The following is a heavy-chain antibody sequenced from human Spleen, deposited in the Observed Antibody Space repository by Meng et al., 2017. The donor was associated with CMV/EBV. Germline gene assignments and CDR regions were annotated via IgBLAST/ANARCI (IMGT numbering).Heavy chain of an antibody. D-gene: IGHD2-21*01. CDR2: IRVYNGDT. J-gene: IGHJ5*02. Sequence: ASVKVSCKASGYTFSSYGINWVRQAPGQGLEWLGWIRVYNGDTKYSQKFQDRVTLTTDTSTSTAYMELRSLRSDDTAVYYCSRRGPSYCGVDCLAWFDPWGQGTLVTVS. V-gene: IGHV1-18*01. CDR3: SRRGPSYCGVDCLAWFDP. CDR1: GYTFSSYG.